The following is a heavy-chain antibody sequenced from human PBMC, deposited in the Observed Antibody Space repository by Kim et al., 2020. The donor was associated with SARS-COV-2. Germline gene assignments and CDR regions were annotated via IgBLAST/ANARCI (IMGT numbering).Heavy chain of an antibody. CDR3: ARVLGRVVGFDY. J-gene: IGHJ4*02. V-gene: IGHV3-11*01. Sequence: GGSLRLSCAASGFTFSDYYMSWIRQSPGKGLEWISYMSSSDSIKSYADSVKGRFTISRDNAKNSLFLQMNSLGAEDTAVYYCARVLGRVVGFDYWGQGTLVAVSS. D-gene: IGHD2-15*01. CDR2: MSSSDSIK. CDR1: GFTFSDYY.